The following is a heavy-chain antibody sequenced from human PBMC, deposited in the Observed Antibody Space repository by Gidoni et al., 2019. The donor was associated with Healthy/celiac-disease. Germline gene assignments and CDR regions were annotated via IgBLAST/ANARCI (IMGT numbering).Heavy chain of an antibody. CDR3: ARAMTTVNKFDY. CDR2: VIPILGIA. J-gene: IGHJ4*02. V-gene: IGHV1-69*09. D-gene: IGHD4-17*01. CDR1: GGTFSSYA. Sequence: QVQLVQSGAEVQKPGSSVKVSCKASGGTFSSYAISWVRQAPGQGLEWMGRVIPILGIANYAQKFQGRVTITADKSTSTAYMELSSLRSEDTAVYYCARAMTTVNKFDYWGQGTLVTVSS.